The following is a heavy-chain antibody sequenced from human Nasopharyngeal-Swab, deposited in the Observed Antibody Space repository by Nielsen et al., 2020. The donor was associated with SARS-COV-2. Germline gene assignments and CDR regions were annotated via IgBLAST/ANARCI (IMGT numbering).Heavy chain of an antibody. V-gene: IGHV3-9*01. D-gene: IGHD6-6*01. CDR3: AKTMAYSSSSYYFDY. J-gene: IGHJ4*02. CDR2: ISWNSGSI. Sequence: GGSLRLSCAASGFTFDDYAMHWVRQAPGKGLEWVSGISWNSGSIGYADSVKGRFTISRDNAKNSLYLQMNSLRAEDTALYYCAKTMAYSSSSYYFDYWGQGTLVTVSS. CDR1: GFTFDDYA.